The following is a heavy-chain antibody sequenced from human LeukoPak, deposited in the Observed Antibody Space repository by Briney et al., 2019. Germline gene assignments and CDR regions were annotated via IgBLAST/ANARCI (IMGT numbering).Heavy chain of an antibody. D-gene: IGHD3-9*01. CDR3: QKTAYDILTGYYGLLGFDY. V-gene: IGHV4-61*02. J-gene: IGHJ4*02. CDR1: GGSISSGSYY. Sequence: SETLSLTCTASGGSISSGSYYWRWIRQPAGKGLEWIGRIYTSESTNYNPSLKSRVTISVDTSKIQFSLKLSSVTAADTVFYFKQKTAYDILTGYYGLLGFDYWGQGTLVTVSS. CDR2: IYTSEST.